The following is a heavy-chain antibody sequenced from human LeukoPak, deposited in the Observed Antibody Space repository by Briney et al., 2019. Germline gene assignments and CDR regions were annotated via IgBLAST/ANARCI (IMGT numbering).Heavy chain of an antibody. CDR1: GGSISSGDYY. CDR3: ARELGGYYSDY. Sequence: SETLSLTCTVSGGSISSGDYYWSWIRQPPGKGLEWIGYIYYSGSTYYNPSLKSRVTISVDTSKNQFSLKLSSVTAADTAVYYCARELGGYYSDYWGQGTLVTVSS. J-gene: IGHJ4*02. CDR2: IYYSGST. V-gene: IGHV4-30-4*01. D-gene: IGHD3-10*01.